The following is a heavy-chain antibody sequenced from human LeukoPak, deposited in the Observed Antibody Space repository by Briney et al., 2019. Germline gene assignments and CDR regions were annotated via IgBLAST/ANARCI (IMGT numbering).Heavy chain of an antibody. CDR2: IYSGGSI. CDR3: ARDGPRAGRGVIFDS. J-gene: IGHJ4*02. V-gene: IGHV3-66*01. CDR1: GFTVSSNY. Sequence: GGSLRLSCAASGFTVSSNYMSWVRQAPGKGLEWVSVIYSGGSIYYADSVKGRFTISRDNSKNTLYLQMNSLRAEDTAVYYCARDGPRAGRGVIFDSWGQGTLDTVAS. D-gene: IGHD3-10*01.